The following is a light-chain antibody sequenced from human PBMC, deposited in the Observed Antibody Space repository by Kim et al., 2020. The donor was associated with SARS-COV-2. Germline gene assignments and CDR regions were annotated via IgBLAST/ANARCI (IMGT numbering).Light chain of an antibody. CDR1: QSISSEF. J-gene: IGKJ2*01. CDR2: GAY. CDR3: QQYTTSPPAYT. Sequence: EIVLTQSPGTLSLSPGERATLSCRASQSISSEFLAWYQRISGQPPRLLIFGAYNRAAGIPDRFSGGGSGTDFTLTITRLEPAYAAVYYYQQYTTSPPAYTFGQGPSFRSN. V-gene: IGKV3-20*01.